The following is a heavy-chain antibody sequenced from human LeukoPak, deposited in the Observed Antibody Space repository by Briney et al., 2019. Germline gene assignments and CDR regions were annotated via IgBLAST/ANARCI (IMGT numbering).Heavy chain of an antibody. CDR2: INYSGNT. V-gene: IGHV4-59*08. J-gene: IGHJ4*02. D-gene: IGHD1-26*01. CDR3: ARHGQDTGNLYAHFDY. CDR1: GGSIRSNY. Sequence: KPSETLSLTCTVSGGSIRSNYWSWIRQTPGKGLEWIAYINYSGNTNNNPSLKSRVTISIDTSKSQFSLKLSSVTAADTAIYYCARHGQDTGNLYAHFDYWGQGTLVTVSS.